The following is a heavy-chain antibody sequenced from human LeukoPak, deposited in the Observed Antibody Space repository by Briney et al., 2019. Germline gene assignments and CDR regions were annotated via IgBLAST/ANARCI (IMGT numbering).Heavy chain of an antibody. D-gene: IGHD5-18*01. V-gene: IGHV4-59*01. CDR2: IYYNGST. CDR1: GGSISSYY. Sequence: PSETLSLTCTVSGGSISSYYWSWIRQPPGKGLEWIGYIYYNGSTNYNPSLKSRVTISVDTSKNQFSLKLSSVTAADTAVYYCARAARPGIQLWPHLDYWGQGTLVTVSS. CDR3: ARAARPGIQLWPHLDY. J-gene: IGHJ4*02.